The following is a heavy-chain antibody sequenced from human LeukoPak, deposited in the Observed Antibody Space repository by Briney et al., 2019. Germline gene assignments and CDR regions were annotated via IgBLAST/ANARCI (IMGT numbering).Heavy chain of an antibody. CDR1: GFTFSSYA. D-gene: IGHD6-19*01. CDR3: AKGEQWLVLYFQH. Sequence: PGGSLRLSCAVSGFTFSSYAMSWVRQAPGKGLEWVAAISGNGGGTDYTDSVKGRFTISRDNSKNTLYLQMNSLRAEDTAVYYCAKGEQWLVLYFQHWGQGTLVTVSS. CDR2: ISGNGGGT. J-gene: IGHJ1*01. V-gene: IGHV3-23*01.